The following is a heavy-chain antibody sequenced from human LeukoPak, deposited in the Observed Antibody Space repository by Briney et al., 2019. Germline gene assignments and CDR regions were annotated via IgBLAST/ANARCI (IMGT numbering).Heavy chain of an antibody. Sequence: GGSLRLSCAASGFTVSSNYMSWVRQAPGKGLECVSVIYSGGNTYYADSVKGRFTISRDNSKNTLYLQMNSLRAKDTAVYYCARKTDSGGQGDYWGPGTLVTVSS. CDR1: GFTVSSNY. CDR3: ARKTDSGGQGDY. D-gene: IGHD3-22*01. V-gene: IGHV3-66*01. CDR2: IYSGGNT. J-gene: IGHJ4*02.